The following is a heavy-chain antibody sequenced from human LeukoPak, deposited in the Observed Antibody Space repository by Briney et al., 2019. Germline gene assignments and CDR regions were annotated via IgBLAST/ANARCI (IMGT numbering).Heavy chain of an antibody. D-gene: IGHD3-16*02. CDR2: IYHSGST. CDR3: ARIISVFGGVIV. Sequence: PSETLSLTCTVSGGSISSSSYYWGWIRQPPGKGLEWIGSIYHSGSTYYNPSLKSRVTISVDTSKNQFSLKLSSVTAADTAVYYCARIISVFGGVIVWGQGTLVTVSS. V-gene: IGHV4-39*01. J-gene: IGHJ4*02. CDR1: GGSISSSSYY.